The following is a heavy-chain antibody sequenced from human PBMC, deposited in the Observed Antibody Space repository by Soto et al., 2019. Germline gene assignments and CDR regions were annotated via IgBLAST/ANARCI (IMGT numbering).Heavy chain of an antibody. D-gene: IGHD3-3*01. CDR2: ISSSSSTI. Sequence: GGSLRLSCAASGFTFSSYSMNWVRQAPGKGLEWVSYISSSSSTIYYADSVKGRFTISRDNAKNSLYLQMNSLRDEDTAVYYCARYPITIFGVAPTHYGMDVWGQGTTVTVSS. CDR3: ARYPITIFGVAPTHYGMDV. V-gene: IGHV3-48*02. J-gene: IGHJ6*02. CDR1: GFTFSSYS.